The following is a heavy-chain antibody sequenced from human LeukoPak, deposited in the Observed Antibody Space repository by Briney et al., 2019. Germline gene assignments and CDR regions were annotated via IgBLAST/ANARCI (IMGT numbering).Heavy chain of an antibody. CDR3: ARGSNRRYYYYYMDV. D-gene: IGHD4-11*01. J-gene: IGHJ6*03. CDR2: IYYSGST. CDR1: GGSISSYY. V-gene: IGHV4-59*01. Sequence: SETLSLTCTVSGGSISSYYWSWIRQPPGKGLEWIGYIYYSGSTNYNPSLKSRVTISVDTSKNQFSLKLSSVTAADTAVYYCARGSNRRYYYYYMDVWGKGTTVTVSS.